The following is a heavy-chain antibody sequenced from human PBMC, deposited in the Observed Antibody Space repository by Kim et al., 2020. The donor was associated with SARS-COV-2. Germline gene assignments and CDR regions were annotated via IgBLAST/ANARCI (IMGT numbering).Heavy chain of an antibody. Sequence: SETLSLTCTVSGGSIRSYYWSWIRQPPGKGLEWIGYIYYSGSTNYNPSLKGRVTISVDTSKNQFSLELSSVTAADTAVYFCARESGSPIKFGPWGQGTLVTVSS. CDR3: ARESGSPIKFGP. V-gene: IGHV4-59*01. D-gene: IGHD1-20*01. CDR2: IYYSGST. J-gene: IGHJ5*02. CDR1: GGSIRSYY.